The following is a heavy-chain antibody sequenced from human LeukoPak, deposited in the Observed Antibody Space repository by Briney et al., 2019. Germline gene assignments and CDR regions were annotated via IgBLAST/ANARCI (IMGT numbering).Heavy chain of an antibody. CDR2: ISYDGSNK. V-gene: IGHV3-30*18. CDR1: GFTFSSYG. D-gene: IGHD3-10*01. J-gene: IGHJ4*02. Sequence: PGRSLRLSCAASGFTFSSYGMYWVRQAPGKGLEWVAVISYDGSNKYYADSVKGRFTISRDNSKNTLYLQMNSLRAEDTAVYYCAKDRVLLWFGELSLLDAFDYWGQGTLVTVSS. CDR3: AKDRVLLWFGELSLLDAFDY.